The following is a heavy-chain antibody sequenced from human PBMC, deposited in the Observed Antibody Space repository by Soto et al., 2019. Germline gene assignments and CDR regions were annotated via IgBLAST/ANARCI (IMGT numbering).Heavy chain of an antibody. D-gene: IGHD2-21*02. CDR2: IYPGDSDT. CDR1: GYSFTSYW. V-gene: IGHV5-51*03. Sequence: GESLTISCNGSGYSFTSYWIGWVRQMPGKGLEWMGIIYPGDSDTRYSPSFQGQVTISADKSISTAYLQWSSLKASDTAMYYCARTVVTAIHNYYYYYGMDVWGQGTTVTVSS. J-gene: IGHJ6*02. CDR3: ARTVVTAIHNYYYYYGMDV.